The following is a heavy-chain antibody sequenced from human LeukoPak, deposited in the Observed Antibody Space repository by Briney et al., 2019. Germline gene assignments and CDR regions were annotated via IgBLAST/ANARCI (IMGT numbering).Heavy chain of an antibody. Sequence: GASVTVSCKATGYTFTSYGIGWVRQAPGQGLEWVGRISPYNGNTNYAQRLQGRVTMTTDTSTSTAYMEVTSLKSGDTAVYYCARYSDDILTGNYAFDIWGQGTMVTVSS. CDR2: ISPYNGNT. CDR3: ARYSDDILTGNYAFDI. V-gene: IGHV1-18*01. CDR1: GYTFTSYG. J-gene: IGHJ3*02. D-gene: IGHD3-9*01.